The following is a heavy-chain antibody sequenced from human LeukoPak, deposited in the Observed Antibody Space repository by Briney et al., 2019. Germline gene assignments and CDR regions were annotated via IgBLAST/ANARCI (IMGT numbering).Heavy chain of an antibody. Sequence: GGSLRLSCAASGFTFSNAWMSWVRQAPGKGLEWVANINQDGSAKYYVDSVKGRFTISRDNAKNSLYLQMNSLRAEDTAVYYCAGGWSPYDAFDIWGQGTMVSVSS. CDR2: INQDGSAK. D-gene: IGHD6-19*01. CDR3: AGGWSPYDAFDI. J-gene: IGHJ3*02. V-gene: IGHV3-7*01. CDR1: GFTFSNAW.